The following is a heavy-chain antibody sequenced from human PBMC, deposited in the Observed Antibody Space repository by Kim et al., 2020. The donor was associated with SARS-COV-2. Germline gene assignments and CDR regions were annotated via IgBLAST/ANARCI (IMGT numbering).Heavy chain of an antibody. J-gene: IGHJ6*02. V-gene: IGHV1-69*13. CDR1: GGTFSSYA. Sequence: SVKVSCKASGGTFSSYAISWVRQAPGQGLEWMGGIIPIFGTANYAQKFQGRVTITADESTSTAYMELSSLRSEDTAMYYCARDHRFGEFLSGFGSYGMDVWGQGTTVTVSS. CDR3: ARDHRFGEFLSGFGSYGMDV. D-gene: IGHD3-10*01. CDR2: IIPIFGTA.